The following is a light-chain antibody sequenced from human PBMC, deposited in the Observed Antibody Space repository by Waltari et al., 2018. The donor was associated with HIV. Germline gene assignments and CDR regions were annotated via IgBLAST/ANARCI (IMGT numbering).Light chain of an antibody. CDR1: QGISSY. Sequence: AIRMTQSPSSFSASTGDRVTITCRASQGISSYLAWYQQKPGKAPKLLIYAASTLQSGVPSRFICSGSGTDFTLSISCLQSEDFATYYCQQYDSYPRTFGQGTKLEIK. J-gene: IGKJ2*01. CDR3: QQYDSYPRT. V-gene: IGKV1-8*01. CDR2: AAS.